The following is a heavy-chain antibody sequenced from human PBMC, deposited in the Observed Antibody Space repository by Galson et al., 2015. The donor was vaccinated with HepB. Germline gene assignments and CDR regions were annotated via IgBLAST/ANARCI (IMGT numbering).Heavy chain of an antibody. Sequence: QSGAEVKKPGESLRISCKGSGYSFTSYWISWVRQMPGKGLEWMGRIDPSDSYTNYSPSFQGHVTISADKSISTAYLQWSSLKASDTAMYYCARHKHVPGIAAAGTATYYFDYWGQGTLVTVSS. CDR3: ARHKHVPGIAAAGTATYYFDY. CDR1: GYSFTSYW. D-gene: IGHD6-13*01. CDR2: IDPSDSYT. V-gene: IGHV5-10-1*01. J-gene: IGHJ4*02.